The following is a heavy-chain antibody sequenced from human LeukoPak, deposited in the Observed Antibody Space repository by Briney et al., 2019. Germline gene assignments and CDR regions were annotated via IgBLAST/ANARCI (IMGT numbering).Heavy chain of an antibody. CDR2: IHDDGSNK. CDR3: AKSPKAYCSGGSCSSFDY. Sequence: GGSLRLSCTASGFIFSSCAMHWVRQTPGKGLEWVAFIHDDGSNKYYADSVKGRFIISRDNSENTLYLQMNSLRPEDTALYFCAKSPKAYCSGGSCSSFDYWGQGARVTVSS. CDR1: GFIFSSCA. D-gene: IGHD2-15*01. J-gene: IGHJ4*02. V-gene: IGHV3-30*02.